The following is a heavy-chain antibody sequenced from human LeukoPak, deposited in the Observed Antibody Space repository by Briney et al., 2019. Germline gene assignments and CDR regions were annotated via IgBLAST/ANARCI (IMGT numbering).Heavy chain of an antibody. CDR1: GFTFSSYE. CDR3: ARDLIFYSSGSDY. CDR2: ISSSGSTI. D-gene: IGHD6-19*01. Sequence: GGSLRLSCAASGFTFSSYEMNWVRQAPGKGLEWVSYISSSGSTIYYADSVKGRFTISRDNAKNSLYLQMNSLRAEDTAVYYCARDLIFYSSGSDYWGQGTLVTVSS. J-gene: IGHJ4*02. V-gene: IGHV3-48*03.